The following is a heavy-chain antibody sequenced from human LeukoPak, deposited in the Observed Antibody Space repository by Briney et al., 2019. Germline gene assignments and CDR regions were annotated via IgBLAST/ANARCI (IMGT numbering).Heavy chain of an antibody. CDR3: ARDSGLTTVTTYWDY. D-gene: IGHD4-17*01. CDR2: INQDGSET. CDR1: GFTFSRFS. V-gene: IGHV3-7*05. Sequence: GGSLRLSCAASGFTFSRFSMSWVRQGPGKGLEWVANINQDGSETYNVDSVKGRFTISRDNAKNSLYLQMNSLRAEDTAVYYCARDSGLTTVTTYWDYWGQGTLVTVSS. J-gene: IGHJ4*02.